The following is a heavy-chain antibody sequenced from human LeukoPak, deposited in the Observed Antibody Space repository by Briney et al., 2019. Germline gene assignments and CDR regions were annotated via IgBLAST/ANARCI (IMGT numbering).Heavy chain of an antibody. Sequence: PSHTLSLTCTVSGGSISSGGYYWSWIRQHPGKGLEWIGYIYYTGSTYYNPSLKSRVTISVDTSKNQSSLKLSSVTAADTAVYYCAREAQPTYYYDSSGYYFDYWGQGTLVTVSS. J-gene: IGHJ4*02. CDR1: GGSISSGGYY. V-gene: IGHV4-31*03. CDR3: AREAQPTYYYDSSGYYFDY. CDR2: IYYTGST. D-gene: IGHD3-22*01.